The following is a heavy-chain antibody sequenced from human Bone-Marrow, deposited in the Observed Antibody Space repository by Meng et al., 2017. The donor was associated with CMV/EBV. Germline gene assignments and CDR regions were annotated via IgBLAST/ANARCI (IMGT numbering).Heavy chain of an antibody. Sequence: SETLSLTCAVYGGSFSGYYWSWIRQPPGKGLEWIGEINHSGSTNYNPSLKSRVTISVDTSKIQCSLKLSSVTAADTAVYYCARGRVRFLEWLSAYYFDYWGQGTLVTVSS. CDR2: INHSGST. D-gene: IGHD3-3*01. V-gene: IGHV4-34*01. J-gene: IGHJ4*02. CDR1: GGSFSGYY. CDR3: ARGRVRFLEWLSAYYFDY.